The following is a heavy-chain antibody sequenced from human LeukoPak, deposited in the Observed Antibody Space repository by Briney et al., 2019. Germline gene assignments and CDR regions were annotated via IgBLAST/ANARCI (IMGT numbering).Heavy chain of an antibody. CDR3: ARKVVVAGFDY. CDR1: GYTFTGYY. J-gene: IGHJ4*02. CDR2: INPNSGGT. D-gene: IGHD2-15*01. Sequence: GASVKVSCKASGYTFTGYYMHWVRQAPGQGLEWMGRINPNSGGTNYAQKFQGRVTMTRDTSTSTACMELRSLRSDATAVYYCARKVVVAGFDYWGQGTLVTVSS. V-gene: IGHV1-2*06.